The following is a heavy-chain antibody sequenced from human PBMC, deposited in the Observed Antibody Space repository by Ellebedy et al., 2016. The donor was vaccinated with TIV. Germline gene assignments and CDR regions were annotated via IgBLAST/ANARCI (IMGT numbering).Heavy chain of an antibody. J-gene: IGHJ6*02. Sequence: AASVKVSCKASGYTFTSYYIHWVRQAPGQGLEWMGIINPSGGRTNYAQKFQGRVTVTRDTSTSTVYMELRSLRSEDTAVYYCAREDLLPSSSSHHYGIDVWGQGTTVTVSS. CDR2: INPSGGRT. D-gene: IGHD6-6*01. CDR1: GYTFTSYY. V-gene: IGHV1-46*01. CDR3: AREDLLPSSSSHHYGIDV.